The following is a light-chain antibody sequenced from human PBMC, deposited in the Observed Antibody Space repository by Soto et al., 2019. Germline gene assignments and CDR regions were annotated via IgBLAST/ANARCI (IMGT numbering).Light chain of an antibody. J-gene: IGLJ1*01. CDR2: EVS. V-gene: IGLV2-23*02. CDR3: SSYAGRTPHV. Sequence: QSALTQPASVCGSPGGSITFSCTGTSSDVGSSNLVSWYQQHPGKAPKLLIYEVSKRPSGVSNRFSGSKSGNTASLTISGLQAEDEADSASSSYAGRTPHVFRPGTKVPVL. CDR1: SSDVGSSNL.